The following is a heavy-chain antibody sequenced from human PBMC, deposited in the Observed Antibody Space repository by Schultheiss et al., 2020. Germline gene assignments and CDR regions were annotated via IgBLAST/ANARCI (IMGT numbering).Heavy chain of an antibody. CDR1: GFTISNYW. CDR3: TSRRTWFDP. J-gene: IGHJ5*02. V-gene: IGHV3-74*01. Sequence: GSLKISCEGSGFTISNYWMNWVRQVPGKGPVWVARINSDGSSISYEDSVKGRFTISRDNAKNTLYLEMNSLRAEDTAVYYCTSRRTWFDPWGQGTMVTVSS. CDR2: INSDGSSI.